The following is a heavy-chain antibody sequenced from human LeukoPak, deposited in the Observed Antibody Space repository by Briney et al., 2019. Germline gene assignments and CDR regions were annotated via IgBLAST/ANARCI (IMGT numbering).Heavy chain of an antibody. Sequence: SQTLSLTCAISGDSVSSKSATWNWIRQSPSRGLEWLGRTYYKSKWNNDYAISVKSRIIINPDTPKNQFSLHLNSVTPEDTAVYFCARSAAGTLDYWGQGTLVTVSS. CDR1: GDSVSSKSAT. D-gene: IGHD6-13*01. J-gene: IGHJ4*02. V-gene: IGHV6-1*01. CDR2: TYYKSKWNN. CDR3: ARSAAGTLDY.